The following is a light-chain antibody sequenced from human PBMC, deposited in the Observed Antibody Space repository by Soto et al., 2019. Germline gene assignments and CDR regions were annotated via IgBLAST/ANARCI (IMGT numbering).Light chain of an antibody. CDR2: DVN. CDR1: SSDVGGYNY. CDR3: SSYTGSSTYVV. J-gene: IGLJ2*01. V-gene: IGLV2-14*01. Sequence: QSALTQPASVSGSPGQSITISCTGTSSDVGGYNYVSWYQQHPGKAPKLMTYDVNNRPSGVSNRFSGSKSGNTASLTISGLQAEDEADYYCSSYTGSSTYVVFGGGTKLTVL.